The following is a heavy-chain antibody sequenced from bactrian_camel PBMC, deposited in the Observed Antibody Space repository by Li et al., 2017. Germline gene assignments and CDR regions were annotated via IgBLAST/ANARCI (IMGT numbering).Heavy chain of an antibody. CDR1: GYTFGSGLGNCG. Sequence: HVQLVESGGGSVQAGGSLKLSCVFSGYTFGSGLGNCGMAWYRQAPGKERELVSTLKRDGTTIYAETVKGRFTISRDYAKNTVYLQMNSLKSEDTALYYCAAVGGGSDAHTIVVVTTPADFSYWGQGTQVTVS. D-gene: IGHD2*01. CDR3: AAVGGGSDAHTIVVVTTPADFSY. V-gene: IGHV3S55*01. J-gene: IGHJ6*01. CDR2: LKRDGTT.